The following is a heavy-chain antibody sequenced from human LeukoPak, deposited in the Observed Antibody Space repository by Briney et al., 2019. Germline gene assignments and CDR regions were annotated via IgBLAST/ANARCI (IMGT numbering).Heavy chain of an antibody. V-gene: IGHV1-69*04. CDR2: IIPILGIA. Sequence: RASVKVSCKASGGTFSSYAISWVRQAPGQGLEWMGRIIPILGIANYAQKFQGRVTITADESTSTAYMELSSLRSEDTAVYYCARGPAGMTTVTSLGDYWGQGTLVTVSS. CDR1: GGTFSSYA. J-gene: IGHJ4*02. CDR3: ARGPAGMTTVTSLGDY. D-gene: IGHD4-11*01.